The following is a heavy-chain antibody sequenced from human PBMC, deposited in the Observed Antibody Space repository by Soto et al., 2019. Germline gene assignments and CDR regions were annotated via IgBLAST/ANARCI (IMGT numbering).Heavy chain of an antibody. J-gene: IGHJ4*02. CDR3: ARGAITDFYSGTLNYFDY. Sequence: EVQLVESGGVVVQPGGSLRLSCAASGFTFGDYTMHWVRQAPGKGLEWVSLISWDGGCTYYADSVKGRFTISRDNSKNSLYLQMNSLSTEDTDLYYYARGAITDFYSGTLNYFDYWGQGTLVTVSS. CDR1: GFTFGDYT. CDR2: ISWDGGCT. V-gene: IGHV3-43*01. D-gene: IGHD3-3*01.